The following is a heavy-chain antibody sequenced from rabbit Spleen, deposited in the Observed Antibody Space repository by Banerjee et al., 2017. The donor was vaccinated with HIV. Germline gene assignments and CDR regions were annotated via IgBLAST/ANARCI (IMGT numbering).Heavy chain of an antibody. J-gene: IGHJ6*01. CDR1: GSSFNSGYD. V-gene: IGHV1S40*01. D-gene: IGHD8-1*01. CDR3: ARDTGSSFSTYGMDL. Sequence: QSLEESGGGLVKPGASLTLTCKASGSSFNSGYDMCWVRRAPGKGLEWIACIYTGSSGGTYSATWAKGRFTISKTSSTTVTLQMTSLTVADTATYFCARDTGSSFSTYGMDLWGPGTLVTVS. CDR2: IYTGSSGGT.